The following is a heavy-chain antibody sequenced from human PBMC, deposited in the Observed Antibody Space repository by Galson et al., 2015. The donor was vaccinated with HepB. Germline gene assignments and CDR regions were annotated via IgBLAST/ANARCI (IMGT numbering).Heavy chain of an antibody. V-gene: IGHV3-30-3*01. Sequence: SLRLPCAASGFTFSSYAMHWVRQAPGKGLEWVAVISYDGSNKYYADSVKGRFTISRDNSKNTLYLQMNSLRAEDTAVYYCARDLSYDSRGYWGQGTLVTVSS. J-gene: IGHJ4*02. CDR3: ARDLSYDSRGY. CDR1: GFTFSSYA. D-gene: IGHD3-22*01. CDR2: ISYDGSNK.